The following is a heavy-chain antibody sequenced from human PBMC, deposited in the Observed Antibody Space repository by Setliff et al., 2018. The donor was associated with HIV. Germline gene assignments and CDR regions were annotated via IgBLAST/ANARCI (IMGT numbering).Heavy chain of an antibody. CDR2: ISPNFGHT. CDR1: GYTFTTYG. CDR3: ARLGSGWSDSYYYAMDI. V-gene: IGHV1-18*01. J-gene: IGHJ6*02. D-gene: IGHD6-19*01. Sequence: ASVKVSCKASGYTFTTYGISWVRQAPGHGLEWMGWISPNFGHTKYAQKFLDRVTMTVDAATSRAYMELKSLRSDDTAVYFCARLGSGWSDSYYYAMDIWGQGATVTVSS.